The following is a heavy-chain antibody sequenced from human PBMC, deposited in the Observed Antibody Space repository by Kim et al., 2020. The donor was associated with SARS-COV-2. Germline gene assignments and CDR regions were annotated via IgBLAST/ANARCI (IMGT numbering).Heavy chain of an antibody. Sequence: SETLSLTCTVSGGSISSGGYYWSWIRQHPGKGLEWIGYIYYSGSTYYNPSLKSRVTISVDTSKNQFSLKLSSVTAADTAVYYCARDGITTTGDQGWGQGTLVTVSS. CDR1: GGSISSGGYY. V-gene: IGHV4-31*03. CDR3: ARDGITTTGDQG. D-gene: IGHD1-26*01. CDR2: IYYSGST. J-gene: IGHJ4*02.